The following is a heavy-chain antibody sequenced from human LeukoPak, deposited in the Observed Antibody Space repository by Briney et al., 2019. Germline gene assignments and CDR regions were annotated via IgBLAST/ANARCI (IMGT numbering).Heavy chain of an antibody. CDR2: ISAYNGNT. CDR3: ARDYGSGIMGYYYYYMDV. CDR1: GYTFTSYG. D-gene: IGHD3-10*01. V-gene: IGHV1-18*01. Sequence: ASVKVSCKASGYTFTSYGINWVRQAPGQGLEWMGWISAYNGNTNYAQKLQGRVTMTTDTSTSTAYMELRSLRSDDTAVYYCARDYGSGIMGYYYYYMDVWGKGTTVTVSS. J-gene: IGHJ6*03.